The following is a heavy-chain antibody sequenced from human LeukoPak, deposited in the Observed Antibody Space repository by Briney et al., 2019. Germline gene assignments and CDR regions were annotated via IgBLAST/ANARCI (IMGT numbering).Heavy chain of an antibody. V-gene: IGHV4-39*01. CDR3: ARLRGAMTPVTSDCDY. Sequence: SETLSLTCTVSGGSISGSSYYWAWVRQHPGKGLEWFGSGFYSGSAYSNPYLKSRVTISVDTSRNQFSLNLSSVTAPDTAVYYCARLRGAMTPVTSDCDYWGQGTLVTVSS. CDR1: GGSISGSSYY. J-gene: IGHJ4*02. CDR2: GFYSGSA. D-gene: IGHD4-17*01.